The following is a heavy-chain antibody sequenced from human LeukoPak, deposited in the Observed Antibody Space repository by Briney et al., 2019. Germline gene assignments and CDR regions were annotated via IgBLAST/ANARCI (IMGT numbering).Heavy chain of an antibody. CDR2: ISVDDQGST. V-gene: IGHV3-23*01. CDR1: EFSFRTYA. Sequence: GGSLRLSCTTSEFSFRTYAMTWVRQAPGKGLEWVSTISVDDQGSTYYTDSVKGRFTISRDNAETSLHLQMNSLRAEDTAVYYCARGGNHGDYWYFDLWGRGTLVTVSS. CDR3: ARGGNHGDYWYFDL. D-gene: IGHD4-17*01. J-gene: IGHJ2*01.